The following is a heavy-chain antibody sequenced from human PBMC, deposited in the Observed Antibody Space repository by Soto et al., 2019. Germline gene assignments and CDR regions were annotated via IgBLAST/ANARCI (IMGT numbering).Heavy chain of an antibody. V-gene: IGHV3-30-3*01. CDR1: GFTFNNYA. J-gene: IGHJ4*02. Sequence: QAQLVQSGGGVVQPGRSLRLSCAASGFTFNNYAMHWVRQDPVKGLEWLAVISYDGTNRYHADSVRGPFTISRDNSNNTRNLHMNKLTSEDTAVYYCARVPFREGGGYFDYWGQGTLVTVSS. CDR3: ARVPFREGGGYFDY. CDR2: ISYDGTNR.